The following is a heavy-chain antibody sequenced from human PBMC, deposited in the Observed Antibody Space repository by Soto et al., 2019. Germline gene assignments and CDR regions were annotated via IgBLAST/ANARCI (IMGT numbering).Heavy chain of an antibody. CDR1: GFTFSSYA. V-gene: IGHV3-23*01. J-gene: IGHJ4*02. D-gene: IGHD2-15*01. CDR2: ISSDGGNT. Sequence: EVQLLESGGGLVQPGGSLRLSCAASGFTFSSYAMSWVRQAPGKGLERVSSISSDGGNTYYADSVKGRFTISRDNSKNTLSLQMNSLRADDAAVYYCAKSHYPGGSFHFPDYWGQGTLVTVSA. CDR3: AKSHYPGGSFHFPDY.